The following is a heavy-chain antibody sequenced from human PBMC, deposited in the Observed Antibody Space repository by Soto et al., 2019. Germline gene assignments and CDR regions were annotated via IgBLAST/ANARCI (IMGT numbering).Heavy chain of an antibody. Sequence: PGGSLRLSCAASGFTFSSYEMNWVRQAPGKGLEWVSYISSSGSTIYYADSVKGRFTISRDNAKNSLYLQMNSLRAEDTAVYYCARERRYDFWGGYGPDPWGQGTLVTVSS. CDR3: ARERRYDFWGGYGPDP. CDR1: GFTFSSYE. J-gene: IGHJ5*02. D-gene: IGHD3-3*01. CDR2: ISSSGSTI. V-gene: IGHV3-48*03.